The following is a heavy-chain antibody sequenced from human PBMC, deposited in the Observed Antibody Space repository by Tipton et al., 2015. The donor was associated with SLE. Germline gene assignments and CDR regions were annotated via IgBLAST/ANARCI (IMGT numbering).Heavy chain of an antibody. CDR1: GGSFSGYY. Sequence: TLSLTCAVYGGSFSGYYWSWIRQSPGKGLEWIGEINHSGSTNYNQSLNSRATISVDTSKNQFSLKLTSVTAADTATYYCARGSRTDSSGYYYVGDFDIWGQGTTVTVSS. D-gene: IGHD3-22*01. V-gene: IGHV4-34*01. CDR2: INHSGST. J-gene: IGHJ3*02. CDR3: ARGSRTDSSGYYYVGDFDI.